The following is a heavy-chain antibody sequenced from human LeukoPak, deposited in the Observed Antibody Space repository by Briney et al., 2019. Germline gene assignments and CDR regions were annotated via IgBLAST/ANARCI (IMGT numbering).Heavy chain of an antibody. J-gene: IGHJ4*02. D-gene: IGHD3-16*01. CDR2: INHSGST. CDR1: GGSLSGHY. Sequence: SETLSLTCAVYGGSLSGHYWSWIRQPPGKGLEWIGEINHSGSTNYNPSLKSRVTISVDTSKNQFSLKVNSVTAADTGVYYCARLPLGAFGEVLNFDSWGQGILVIVSS. V-gene: IGHV4-34*01. CDR3: ARLPLGAFGEVLNFDS.